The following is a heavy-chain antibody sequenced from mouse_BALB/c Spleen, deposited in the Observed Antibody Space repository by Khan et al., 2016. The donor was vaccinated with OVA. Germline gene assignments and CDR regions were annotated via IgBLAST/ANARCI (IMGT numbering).Heavy chain of an antibody. CDR3: ASHLTGSFAY. V-gene: IGHV5-6*01. CDR2: ISSDGSYT. CDR1: GFTFSSFA. J-gene: IGHJ3*01. D-gene: IGHD4-1*01. Sequence: EVQLVESGGDLVKPGGSLKLSCAASGFTFSSFAMSWVRQTPDKRLEWVATISSDGSYTYYPDSVKGRFTISRDNVKNTLFLQMSSLKSEDTAMFYCASHLTGSFAYWGQGTLVTVSA.